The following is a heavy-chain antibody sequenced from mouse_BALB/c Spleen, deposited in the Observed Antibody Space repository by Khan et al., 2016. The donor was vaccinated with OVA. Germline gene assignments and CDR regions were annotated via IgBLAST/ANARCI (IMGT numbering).Heavy chain of an antibody. CDR1: GYSITSDYA. CDR2: ISYSGST. V-gene: IGHV3-2*02. J-gene: IGHJ2*01. Sequence: VQLQQSGPGLLKPSQSLSLTCTVTGYSITSDYACNWIRQFPGNNLEWMAYISYSGSTTYSPSLRSRISITRDPSKNQLFMQLKSLTAEYTDTYYSASGALVIRYPDYWDYWGQGTTLTVSS. CDR3: ASGALVIRYPDYWDY. D-gene: IGHD2-5*01.